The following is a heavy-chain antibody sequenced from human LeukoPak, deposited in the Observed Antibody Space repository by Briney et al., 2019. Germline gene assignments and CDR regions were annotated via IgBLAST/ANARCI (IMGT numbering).Heavy chain of an antibody. J-gene: IGHJ4*02. D-gene: IGHD1-26*01. CDR1: GFTFSSYA. V-gene: IGHV3-23*03. CDR3: AKKGLVGATDLRAFDY. CDR2: ISSGGSGI. Sequence: PPGGSLRLSCAPSGFTFSSYAMSWVRQAPGKGLEWVSGISSGGSGIYYADSVKGRFTISRDNSKNTLNLQMNSLRVEDTAVYYCAKKGLVGATDLRAFDYWGQGTLVTVSS.